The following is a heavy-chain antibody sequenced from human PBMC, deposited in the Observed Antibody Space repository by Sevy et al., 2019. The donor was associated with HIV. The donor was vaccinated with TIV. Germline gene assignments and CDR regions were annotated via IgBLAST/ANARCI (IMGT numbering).Heavy chain of an antibody. CDR1: GFTFSDYY. CDR3: ARPHYYGSGSYYYYYYYYMDV. D-gene: IGHD3-10*01. V-gene: IGHV3-11*04. CDR2: ISSSGSTI. J-gene: IGHJ6*03. Sequence: GGSLRLSCAASGFTFSDYYMSWIRQAPGKGLEWVSYISSSGSTIYYADSVKGRFTISRDNAKNSLYLQMNSLRAEDTAVYYCARPHYYGSGSYYYYYYYYMDVWGKGTTVTVSS.